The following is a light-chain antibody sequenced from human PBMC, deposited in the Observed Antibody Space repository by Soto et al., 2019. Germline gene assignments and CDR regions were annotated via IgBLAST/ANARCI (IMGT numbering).Light chain of an antibody. CDR2: EGS. V-gene: IGLV2-23*01. CDR3: CSYAGSSTPDVV. Sequence: QLVLTQPASVSGSPGQSITISCTGTSSDVGSYNLVSWYQQHPGKAPKLMIYEGSKRPSGVSNRFSGSKSGNTASLTISGLQAEDEADYYCCSYAGSSTPDVVFGGGTKLTVL. CDR1: SSDVGSYNL. J-gene: IGLJ2*01.